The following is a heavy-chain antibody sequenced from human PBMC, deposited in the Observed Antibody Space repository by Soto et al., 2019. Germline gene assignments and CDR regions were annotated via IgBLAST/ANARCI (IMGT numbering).Heavy chain of an antibody. CDR2: IITMYGTT. CDR3: ARAGLTTLELATTY. D-gene: IGHD5-12*01. J-gene: IGHJ4*02. Sequence: SVKVSCKASGGSFTNYVFGWARQAPDQRPEWMGTIITMYGTTKYTPKFQGRVTITADKSTSSVFMELSGLTSDDTAVYYCARAGLTTLELATTYWGQGTLVTVSS. V-gene: IGHV1-69*06. CDR1: GGSFTNYV.